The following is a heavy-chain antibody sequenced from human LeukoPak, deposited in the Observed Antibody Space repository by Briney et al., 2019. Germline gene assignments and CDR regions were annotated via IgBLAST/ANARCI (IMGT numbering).Heavy chain of an antibody. Sequence: ASVKVSCKASVYTFTGYYMHWVRQAPGQGLEWMGWINPNSGGTNYAQKFQGRVTMTRDTSISTAYMELSRLRSDGTAVYYCARAVARFRFDYWGQGTLVTVSS. CDR3: ARAVARFRFDY. D-gene: IGHD3-3*01. V-gene: IGHV1-2*02. CDR1: VYTFTGYY. CDR2: INPNSGGT. J-gene: IGHJ4*02.